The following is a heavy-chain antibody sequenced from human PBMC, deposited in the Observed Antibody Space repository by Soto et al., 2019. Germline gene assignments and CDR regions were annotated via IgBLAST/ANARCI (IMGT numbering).Heavy chain of an antibody. J-gene: IGHJ5*02. CDR2: ISSSSSYI. Sequence: GGSLRLSCAASGFTFSSYSMNWVRQAPGKGLEWVSSISSSSSYIYYADSVKGRFTISRDNAKNSLYLQMNSLRAEDTAVYYCARALMGEQWSPNWFDPWGQGTLVTVSS. V-gene: IGHV3-21*01. CDR3: ARALMGEQWSPNWFDP. CDR1: GFTFSSYS. D-gene: IGHD3-16*01.